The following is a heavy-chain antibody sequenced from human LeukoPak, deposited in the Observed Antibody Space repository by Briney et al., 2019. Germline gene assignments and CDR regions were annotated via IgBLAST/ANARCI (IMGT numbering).Heavy chain of an antibody. V-gene: IGHV1-8*01. CDR3: ARGPWVLRYFDWFYYYGMDV. D-gene: IGHD3-9*01. CDR2: MNPNSGNT. J-gene: IGHJ6*02. Sequence: GASVKVSCKASGYTFTSYDINWVRQATGQGLEWMGWMNPNSGNTGYAQKFQGRVTMTRNTSISTAYMELSSLRSEDTAVYYCARGPWVLRYFDWFYYYGMDVWGQGTTVTVSS. CDR1: GYTFTSYD.